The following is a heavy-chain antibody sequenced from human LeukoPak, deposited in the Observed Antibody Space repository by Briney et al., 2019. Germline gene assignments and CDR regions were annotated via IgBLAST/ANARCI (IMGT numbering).Heavy chain of an antibody. CDR2: ISYDGSNK. Sequence: GGSLRLSCAASGFTFSSYAMHWVRQAPGKGLEWVAVISYDGSNKYFADSVKGRFTISRDNSKNTLYLQMNSLRAEDTAVYYCAKSDYWGQGTLVTVSS. CDR3: AKSDY. J-gene: IGHJ4*02. CDR1: GFTFSSYA. V-gene: IGHV3-30*04.